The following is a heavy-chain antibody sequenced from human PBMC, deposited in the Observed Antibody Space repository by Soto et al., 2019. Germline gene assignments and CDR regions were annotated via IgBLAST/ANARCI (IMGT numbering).Heavy chain of an antibody. Sequence: LTCTVSGGSISSYYWSWIRQPPGKGLEWIGYIYYSGSTNYNPSLKSRVTISVDTSKNQFSLKLSSVTAADTAVYYCARAPCGGDCYYKYYFDYWGQGTLVTVSS. CDR1: GGSISSYY. CDR2: IYYSGST. CDR3: ARAPCGGDCYYKYYFDY. V-gene: IGHV4-59*01. J-gene: IGHJ4*02. D-gene: IGHD2-21*02.